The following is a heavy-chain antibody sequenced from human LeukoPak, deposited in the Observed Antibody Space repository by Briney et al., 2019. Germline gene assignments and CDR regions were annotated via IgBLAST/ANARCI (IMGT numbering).Heavy chain of an antibody. V-gene: IGHV3-23*01. CDR2: ISGSGGST. CDR3: ATQPTVTTVYYYMDV. D-gene: IGHD4-11*01. CDR1: GFTFSSYA. Sequence: GGSLRLSCAASGFTFSSYAMSWVRQAPGKGLEWVSSISGSGGSTYYADSVKGRFTISRDNSKNTLYLQMNSLRAEDTAVYYCATQPTVTTVYYYMDVWGKGTTVTVSS. J-gene: IGHJ6*03.